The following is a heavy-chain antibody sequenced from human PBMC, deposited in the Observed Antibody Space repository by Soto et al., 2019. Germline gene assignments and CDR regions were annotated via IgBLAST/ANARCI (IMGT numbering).Heavy chain of an antibody. CDR1: GYSFTSYW. D-gene: IGHD1-26*01. V-gene: IGHV5-51*01. CDR3: ERHSWSSGSPEAFDY. Sequence: GESLKISCKGSGYSFTSYWIGWVRQMPGKGLEWMGIIYTGDSDTRYSPSFQGQVTISADKSISTAYLQWSSLKASDTALYYCERHSWSSGSPEAFDYWGQGTLVTVYS. CDR2: IYTGDSDT. J-gene: IGHJ4*02.